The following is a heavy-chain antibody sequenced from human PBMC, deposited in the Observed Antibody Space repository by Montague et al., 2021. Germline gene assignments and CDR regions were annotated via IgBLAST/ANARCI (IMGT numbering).Heavy chain of an antibody. CDR2: IYYSGST. V-gene: IGHV4-39*01. Sequence: SETLSLTCTVSGGSISSSSYYWGWIRQPPGKGLEWIGSIYYSGSTYYNPSLKSRVTISVDTSKNQFSLKLSSVTAADTAVYYCARHVIGNYGMDVWGQGTTVHVSS. CDR3: ARHVIGNYGMDV. CDR1: GGSISSSSYY. D-gene: IGHD3-16*02. J-gene: IGHJ6*02.